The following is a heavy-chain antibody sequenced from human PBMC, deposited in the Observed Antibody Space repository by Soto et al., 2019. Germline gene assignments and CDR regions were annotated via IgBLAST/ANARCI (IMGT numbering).Heavy chain of an antibody. V-gene: IGHV4-30-2*01. CDR2: VSHRGTA. J-gene: IGHJ4*02. CDR3: ARIHWSQSSLDY. Sequence: SETLSLTCAVSGGSINSTAYSLSWIRQPPGKGLEWIGYVSHRGTAYSIPSLNGRLTLSMDSSQTQFSLKLTSVTAADSAVYYCARIHWSQSSLDYWGRGILVTVSS. CDR1: GGSINSTAYS. D-gene: IGHD6-19*01.